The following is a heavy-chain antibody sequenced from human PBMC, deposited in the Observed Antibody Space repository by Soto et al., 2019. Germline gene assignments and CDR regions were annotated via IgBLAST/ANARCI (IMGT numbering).Heavy chain of an antibody. CDR3: ARMATFGSLNWFDP. Sequence: ASVKVSCRASGYSFTNNDVSWVRQATGQGLEWMGWMNPGSGDTGYAQKFQGRVTMTRDISIATAYMELSSLRSDDTAIYYCARMATFGSLNWFDPWGQGTLVTVSS. J-gene: IGHJ5*02. D-gene: IGHD3-16*01. V-gene: IGHV1-8*01. CDR1: GYSFTNND. CDR2: MNPGSGDT.